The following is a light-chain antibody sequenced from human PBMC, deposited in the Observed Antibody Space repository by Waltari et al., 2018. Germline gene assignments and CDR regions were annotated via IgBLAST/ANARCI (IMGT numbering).Light chain of an antibody. J-gene: IGLJ2*01. CDR1: RPNIGSNT. V-gene: IGLV1-44*01. CDR3: AAWDDSLNGPV. CDR2: SNN. Sequence: QSVLTQPPSASGTPGQRGTISCSGSRPNIGSNTVNWSQQLPRTAPKLLIYSNNQRPSGVPVRFSGSKSGTSASLAISGLQSEDEADYYCAAWDDSLNGPVFGGGTKLTVL.